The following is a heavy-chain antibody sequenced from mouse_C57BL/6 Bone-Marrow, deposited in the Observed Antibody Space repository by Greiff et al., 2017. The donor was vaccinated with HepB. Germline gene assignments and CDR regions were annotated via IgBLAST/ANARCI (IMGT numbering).Heavy chain of an antibody. CDR2: IYPRSGNT. J-gene: IGHJ2*01. V-gene: IGHV1-81*01. D-gene: IGHD1-1*01. CDR1: GYTFTSYG. CDR3: ARSITTVVDY. Sequence: VQLQQSGAELARPGASVKLFCKASGYTFTSYGISWVKQRTGQGLEWIGDIYPRSGNTYYNEKFKGKATRTADKSSSTAYMVLRSLTSEDSAVYFCARSITTVVDYWGQGTTLTVSS.